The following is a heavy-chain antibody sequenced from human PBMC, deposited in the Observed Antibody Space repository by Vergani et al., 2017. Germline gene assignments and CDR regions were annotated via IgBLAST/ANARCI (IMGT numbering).Heavy chain of an antibody. CDR2: IIPIFGTA. Sequence: QVQLVQSGAEVKKPGSSVKVSCKASGGTFSSYAISWVRQAPGQGLEWMGGIIPIFGTANYAQKFQGRVTITADKSTSTAYMELSSLRSEDTAVYYCAITLNDNSGDAFDIWGQGTMVTVSS. J-gene: IGHJ3*02. D-gene: IGHD4-23*01. CDR1: GGTFSSYA. CDR3: AITLNDNSGDAFDI. V-gene: IGHV1-69*06.